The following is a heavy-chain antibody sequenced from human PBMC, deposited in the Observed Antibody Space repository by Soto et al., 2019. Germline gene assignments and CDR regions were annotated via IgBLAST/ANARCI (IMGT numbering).Heavy chain of an antibody. CDR1: GYTFTRYD. CDR3: ARGTKIDYVVAFDI. D-gene: IGHD4-17*01. V-gene: IGHV1-8*01. Sequence: ASVKVSCKAPGYTFTRYDINCGIKTTGQGLEWMGWMNPNSGNTGYAQKFQGRVTMTRNTSISTAYMELSSLRSEDTAVYYCARGTKIDYVVAFDIWGQGTMVTVSS. J-gene: IGHJ3*02. CDR2: MNPNSGNT.